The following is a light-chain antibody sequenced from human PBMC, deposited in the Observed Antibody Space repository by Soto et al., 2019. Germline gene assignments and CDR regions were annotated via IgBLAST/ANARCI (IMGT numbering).Light chain of an antibody. J-gene: IGKJ1*01. CDR1: QSVTSN. CDR2: GAS. Sequence: EIVMTQSPATLSVSPGERATLSCRASQSVTSNLAWYQQKPGQAPRLLMYGASNRAAGIPARFSGSGSGTDFTLTISSLEPEDFAVYYCHQRSSWPRTFGQGTKVDIK. V-gene: IGKV3-11*01. CDR3: HQRSSWPRT.